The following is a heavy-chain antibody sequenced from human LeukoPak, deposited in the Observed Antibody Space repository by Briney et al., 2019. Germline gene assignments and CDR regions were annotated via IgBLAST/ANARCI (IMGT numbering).Heavy chain of an antibody. J-gene: IGHJ4*02. CDR1: GGTFSSYA. CDR2: FDPEDGET. Sequence: ASVKVSCMASGGTFSSYAISWARQAPGQGLEWMGGFDPEDGETIYAQKFQGRVTMTEDTSTDTAYMELSSLRSEDTAVYYCATLMVYGPRGYFDYWGQGTLVTVSS. D-gene: IGHD2-8*01. CDR3: ATLMVYGPRGYFDY. V-gene: IGHV1-24*01.